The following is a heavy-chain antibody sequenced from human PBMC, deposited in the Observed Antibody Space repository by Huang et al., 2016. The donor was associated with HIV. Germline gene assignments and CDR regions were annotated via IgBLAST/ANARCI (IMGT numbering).Heavy chain of an antibody. V-gene: IGHV3-9*01. CDR3: AKDYPIAAFSSGWFHAFDI. CDR2: ISWNSSSI. Sequence: EVQLVESGGGLVQPGRSLRLSCAASGFTFDDYAMHLVRQAPGKGLEWVSGISWNSSSIGYAESVKGRFTISRDNAKNSLYLQMNSLRAEDTALYYCAKDYPIAAFSSGWFHAFDIWGQGTMVTVSS. J-gene: IGHJ3*02. CDR1: GFTFDDYA. D-gene: IGHD6-19*01.